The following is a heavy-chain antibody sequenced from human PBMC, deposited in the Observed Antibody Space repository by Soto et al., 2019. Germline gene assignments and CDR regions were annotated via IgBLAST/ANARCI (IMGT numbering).Heavy chain of an antibody. V-gene: IGHV4-31*03. CDR2: IYYSGST. D-gene: IGHD4-17*01. CDR3: ARERKSRTTVVTPSYSFDY. J-gene: IGHJ4*02. Sequence: QVQLQESGPGLVKPSQTLSLTCTVSGGSISSGGYYWSWIRQHPGKGLEWIGYIYYSGSTYYNPSLKSRVTISVDTSKNQFSLKLSSVTAADTAVYYCARERKSRTTVVTPSYSFDYWGQGTLVTVSS. CDR1: GGSISSGGYY.